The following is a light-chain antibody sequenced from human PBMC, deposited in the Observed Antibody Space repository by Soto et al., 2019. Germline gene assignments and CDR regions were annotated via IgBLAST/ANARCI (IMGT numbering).Light chain of an antibody. V-gene: IGKV1-5*01. CDR2: DAS. J-gene: IGKJ1*01. CDR1: QSISDY. CDR3: QQYYTYWHM. Sequence: DIQMTQSPSTLSASVGYRVIITCRASQSISDYLAWYQQKPGKAPKLLIYDASNLESGVPSTFSGSGSGTEFTLTISSLQPDDFATYYYQQYYTYWHMFSQGTKVDIK.